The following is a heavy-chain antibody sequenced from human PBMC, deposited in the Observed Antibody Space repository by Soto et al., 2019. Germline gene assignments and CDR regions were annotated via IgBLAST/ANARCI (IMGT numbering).Heavy chain of an antibody. CDR2: IYYRGST. CDR1: GGSISSHY. J-gene: IGHJ6*02. D-gene: IGHD1-26*01. Sequence: PSETRSLTCTVSGGSISSHYWRWVRQAPGKGLEWIGHIYYRGSTTYNPSLRSRSTISVDTSNNQFSLKLNSVTTADPAVYYCARDGREASGMDGWGQGTKVTVSS. V-gene: IGHV4-59*11. CDR3: ARDGREASGMDG.